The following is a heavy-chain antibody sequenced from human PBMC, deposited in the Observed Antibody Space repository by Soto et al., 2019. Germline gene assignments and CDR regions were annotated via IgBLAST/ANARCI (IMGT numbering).Heavy chain of an antibody. J-gene: IGHJ6*02. CDR1: GYIFTTYG. CDR2: ISADSGYT. CDR3: ARDRPPGSLYGMDA. Sequence: QIKLVQSGGEMERPGASVTVSCEASGYIFTTYGLSWVRQTPAHGLEWMGWISADSGYTQYAQFLQGRVTMTRDISTNTGYMELRDLTSDDTGIYYCARDRPPGSLYGMDAWGQGTAVTVSS. V-gene: IGHV1-18*01.